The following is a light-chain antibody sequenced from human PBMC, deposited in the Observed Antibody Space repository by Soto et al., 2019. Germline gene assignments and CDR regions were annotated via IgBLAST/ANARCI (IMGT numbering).Light chain of an antibody. CDR1: QSINAH. J-gene: IGKJ1*01. CDR3: QQYNTWLLT. Sequence: EVVMTQSPATLSVSPGERVTLSCRASQSINAHLAWYQQKPGQAPRLLIHGASTRATGIPARFSGSGFGTDFILTSHSLQSEVFAVYYCQQYNTWLLTFGQGTKVEIQ. V-gene: IGKV3-15*01. CDR2: GAS.